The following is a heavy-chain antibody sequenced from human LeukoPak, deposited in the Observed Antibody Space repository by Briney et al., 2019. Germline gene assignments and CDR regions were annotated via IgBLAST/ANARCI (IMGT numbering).Heavy chain of an antibody. D-gene: IGHD2-2*01. CDR1: GFIFSNYA. CDR2: ISGSGDSA. Sequence: GGSLRLSCAASGFIFSNYAMSWVRQAPGKGLEWISSISGSGDSAYFAASVKGRFTISRDNSKNTLYLQMSSLRAEDTAVYYCAKIVVPGAIDYWGQGTLVTVSS. J-gene: IGHJ4*02. V-gene: IGHV3-23*01. CDR3: AKIVVPGAIDY.